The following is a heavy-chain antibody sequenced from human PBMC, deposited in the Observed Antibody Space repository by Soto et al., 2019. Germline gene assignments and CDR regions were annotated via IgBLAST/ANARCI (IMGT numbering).Heavy chain of an antibody. V-gene: IGHV3-53*04. Sequence: GGSLRLSCAASGFTVSSNYMSWVRQAPGKGLEWVSVIYGDGSTYYADSVKVRFTISRHNSENTLYLQMNSLRAEDTAVYYCASRDGYNWDAFDIWGHGTMVTVSS. CDR3: ASRDGYNWDAFDI. D-gene: IGHD5-12*01. J-gene: IGHJ3*02. CDR1: GFTVSSNY. CDR2: IYGDGST.